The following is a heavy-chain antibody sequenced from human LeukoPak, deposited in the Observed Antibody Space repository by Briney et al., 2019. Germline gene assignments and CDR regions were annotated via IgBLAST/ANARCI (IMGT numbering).Heavy chain of an antibody. CDR2: IIPIFGTA. D-gene: IGHD6-13*01. Sequence: GSSVKVSCEASGGTFSSYAISWVRQAPGQGLEWMGGIIPIFGTANYAQKFQGRVTMTTDTSTSTAYMELRSLRSDDTAVYYCARELRRDSSSWYVVRDYYMDVWGKGTTVTVSS. J-gene: IGHJ6*03. CDR1: GGTFSSYA. CDR3: ARELRRDSSSWYVVRDYYMDV. V-gene: IGHV1-69*05.